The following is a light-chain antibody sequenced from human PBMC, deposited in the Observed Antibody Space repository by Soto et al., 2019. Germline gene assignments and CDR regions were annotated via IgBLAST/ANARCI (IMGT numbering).Light chain of an antibody. CDR2: GAS. CDR1: KSVTSDD. CDR3: QQYGSSPYT. Sequence: MVLTQSPGTLSLSPGERATLSCRASKSVTSDDLAWYQQKPGQPARLLSYGASNWATAIADRFSGSGSATDFTLTISRVDPEDFAVYYCQQYGSSPYTFGQGTRRDI. J-gene: IGKJ2*01. V-gene: IGKV3-20*01.